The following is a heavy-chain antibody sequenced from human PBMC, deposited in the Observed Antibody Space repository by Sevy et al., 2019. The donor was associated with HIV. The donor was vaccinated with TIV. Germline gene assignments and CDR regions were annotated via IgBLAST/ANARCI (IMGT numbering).Heavy chain of an antibody. D-gene: IGHD1-1*01. Sequence: GGSLRLSCAASGFTFSSYSMNWVRQAPGKGLEWVSPISSSSSYIYYADSVKGRFTISRDNAKNTLYLKMNSLRAEDTAVYYCAINNWNDSYFDYWGQGTLVTVSS. V-gene: IGHV3-21*01. CDR3: AINNWNDSYFDY. J-gene: IGHJ4*02. CDR1: GFTFSSYS. CDR2: ISSSSSYI.